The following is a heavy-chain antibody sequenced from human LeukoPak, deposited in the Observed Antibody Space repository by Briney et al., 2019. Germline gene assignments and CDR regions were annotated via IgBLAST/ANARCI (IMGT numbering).Heavy chain of an antibody. Sequence: GGSLRLSCAASGFTFSSYAMSWVRQAPGKGMEWVSGIGGSGDNTYYADSVKGRFTISRDNSENTLYLQMNSLRAEDTAVYYCAKDGAGHYYAMDVWGQGTTVTVSS. V-gene: IGHV3-23*01. CDR2: IGGSGDNT. J-gene: IGHJ6*02. CDR3: AKDGAGHYYAMDV. CDR1: GFTFSSYA.